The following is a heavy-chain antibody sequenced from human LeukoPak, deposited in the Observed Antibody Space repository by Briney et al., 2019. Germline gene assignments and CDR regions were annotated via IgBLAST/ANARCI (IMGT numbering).Heavy chain of an antibody. Sequence: GESLRLPCAASGFTFSNYAMSWVRQAPGKGLQWVSAISDSGSRTYYADSVKGRFTISRDNSKNTLYLHMYSLRAEDTAVYYCATGWGGDDYWGQGTLVTVSS. D-gene: IGHD3-16*01. CDR3: ATGWGGDDY. J-gene: IGHJ4*02. CDR2: ISDSGSRT. V-gene: IGHV3-23*01. CDR1: GFTFSNYA.